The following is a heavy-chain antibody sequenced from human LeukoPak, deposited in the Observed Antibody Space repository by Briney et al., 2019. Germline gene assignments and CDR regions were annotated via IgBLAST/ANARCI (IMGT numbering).Heavy chain of an antibody. Sequence: SETLSLACTVPGGSIGSYYWSWIRQPPGKGLEWIGYIYYSGSTNYNPSLKSRVTISVDTSKNQFSLKLSSVTAADTAVYYCARDRRGSYPSGEYTWFDPWGQGTLVTVSS. CDR3: ARDRRGSYPSGEYTWFDP. CDR1: GGSIGSYY. V-gene: IGHV4-59*01. CDR2: IYYSGST. J-gene: IGHJ5*02. D-gene: IGHD1-26*01.